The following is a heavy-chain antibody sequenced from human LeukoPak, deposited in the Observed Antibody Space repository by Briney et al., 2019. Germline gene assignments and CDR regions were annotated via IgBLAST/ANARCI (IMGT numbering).Heavy chain of an antibody. Sequence: SETLSLTGTVSGGSISSSSYYWGWIRQPPGKGLEWIGSIYYSGSTYYNPSLKSRVTISVDTSKNQFSLQLSSVTAADTAVYYCARESIAARRVDYWGQGTLVTVSS. V-gene: IGHV4-39*07. CDR3: ARESIAARRVDY. CDR2: IYYSGST. CDR1: GGSISSSSYY. J-gene: IGHJ4*02. D-gene: IGHD6-6*01.